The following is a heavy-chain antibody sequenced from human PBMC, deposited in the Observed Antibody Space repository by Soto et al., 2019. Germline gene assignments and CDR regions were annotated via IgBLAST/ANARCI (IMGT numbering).Heavy chain of an antibody. D-gene: IGHD6-13*01. J-gene: IGHJ5*02. Sequence: SETLSLTCTVSGGSISSYYWSWIRQPPGKGLEWIGYIYYSGSTNYNPSLKSRVTISVDTSKNQFSLKLSSVTAADTAVYYCARAVVAAAGIFRRNNWFDPWGQGTLVTVPS. CDR1: GGSISSYY. V-gene: IGHV4-59*01. CDR2: IYYSGST. CDR3: ARAVVAAAGIFRRNNWFDP.